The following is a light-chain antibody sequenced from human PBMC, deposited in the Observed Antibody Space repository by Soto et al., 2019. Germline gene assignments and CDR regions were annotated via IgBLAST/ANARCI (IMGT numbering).Light chain of an antibody. J-gene: IGKJ3*01. V-gene: IGKV1-27*01. CDR3: QKYDSVPFT. CDR1: QGISNY. Sequence: DIQMTQSPSSLSASLRDRVTITCRASQGISNYLAWYQQKPGRVPELLIYGASTLQSGVPSRFSGSGSGTDFTLTISSLQPEDVATYYCQKYDSVPFTFGPWTKVDLK. CDR2: GAS.